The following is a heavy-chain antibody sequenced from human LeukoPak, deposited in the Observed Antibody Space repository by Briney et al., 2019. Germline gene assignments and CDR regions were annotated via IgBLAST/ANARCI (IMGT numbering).Heavy chain of an antibody. V-gene: IGHV3-23*01. CDR1: GFTFGSYA. Sequence: GGSLRLSCAASGFTFGSYAMTWVRQAPGKGLEWVSAITSGDRTYYAESVKGRFTISRDNSMNTLYLQMNILRAEDTAVYYCAKDRGDSGWYLDYWGQGTLVTVSS. J-gene: IGHJ4*02. D-gene: IGHD6-19*01. CDR2: ITSGDRT. CDR3: AKDRGDSGWYLDY.